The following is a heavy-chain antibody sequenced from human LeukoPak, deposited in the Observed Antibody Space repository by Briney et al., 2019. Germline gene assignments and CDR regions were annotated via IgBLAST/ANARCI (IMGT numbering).Heavy chain of an antibody. V-gene: IGHV3-72*01. CDR1: GFTFSDHY. CDR2: TRNKAKIYTT. CDR3: TRVTTLTDYYYDY. D-gene: IGHD4-17*01. Sequence: VGSLRLSCAASGFTFSDHYMDWVRQAPGKGLEWVGRTRNKAKIYTTEYAASVKGRFTISRDGSKSSLHLQMKSLKTEDTAVYYCTRVTTLTDYYYDYWGQGTLVTVSS. J-gene: IGHJ4*02.